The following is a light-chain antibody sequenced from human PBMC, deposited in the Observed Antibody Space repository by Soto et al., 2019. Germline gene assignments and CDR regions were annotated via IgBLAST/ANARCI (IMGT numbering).Light chain of an antibody. CDR1: TGPVTNAYY. J-gene: IGLJ3*02. CDR3: LLHYGTSPPV. CDR2: STN. Sequence: QTVVTQEPSLTVSPGGTVTLTCASSTGPVTNAYYPNWFQQKPGHAPRTLIYSTNNRHSWTPARFSGSLLGGKAALTLSGVQPEDESEYYCLLHYGTSPPVFGGGTKVTVL. V-gene: IGLV7-43*01.